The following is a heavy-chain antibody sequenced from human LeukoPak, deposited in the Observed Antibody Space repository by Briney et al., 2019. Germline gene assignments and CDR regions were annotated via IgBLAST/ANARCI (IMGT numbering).Heavy chain of an antibody. Sequence: KSSETLSLTCTVSGGSISSGSYYWTWIRQPAGKGLEWIGRIYTSGSTNYNPSLKSRVTISVDTSKNQFSLNLSSVTAADTAMYYCARGRTVAGFDYWGQGTLVTVSS. J-gene: IGHJ4*02. V-gene: IGHV4-61*02. CDR1: GGSISSGSYY. CDR2: IYTSGST. CDR3: ARGRTVAGFDY. D-gene: IGHD6-19*01.